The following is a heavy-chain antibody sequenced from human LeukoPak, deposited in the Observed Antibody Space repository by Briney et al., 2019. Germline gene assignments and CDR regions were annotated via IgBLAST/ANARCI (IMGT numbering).Heavy chain of an antibody. J-gene: IGHJ2*01. D-gene: IGHD6-13*01. Sequence: SQTLSLTCAISGDSVSSNSAAWNWIRQSPSRGLEWLGRTYYRSKWYNDYAVPMKSRITINPDTSKDQFSLQLNSVTPEDTAVYYCARGDRTGIAAERGYWYFDLWGRGTLVTVSS. CDR3: ARGDRTGIAAERGYWYFDL. CDR1: GDSVSSNSAA. V-gene: IGHV6-1*01. CDR2: TYYRSKWYN.